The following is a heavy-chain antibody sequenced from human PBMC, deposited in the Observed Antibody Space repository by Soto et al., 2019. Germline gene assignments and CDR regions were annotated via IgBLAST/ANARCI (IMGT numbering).Heavy chain of an antibody. D-gene: IGHD6-13*01. V-gene: IGHV1-3*01. CDR2: INAGNGNT. J-gene: IGHJ5*02. Sequence: ASVKVSCKASGYTFTSYAMHWVRQAPGQRLEWMGWINAGNGNTKYSQKFQGRVTITRDTSASTAYMELSSLRSEDTAVYYCARDPQWDSSSWSWFDPWGQGTLVTVSS. CDR3: ARDPQWDSSSWSWFDP. CDR1: GYTFTSYA.